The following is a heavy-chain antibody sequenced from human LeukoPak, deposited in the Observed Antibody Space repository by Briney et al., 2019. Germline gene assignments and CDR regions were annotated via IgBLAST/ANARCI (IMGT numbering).Heavy chain of an antibody. J-gene: IGHJ5*02. Sequence: ASVKVSCKASGYAFTGYYMHWVRQAPGQGLEWMGWINPNSGGTNYAQKFQGRVTMTSDTSISTAYMELSRLRSDDTAVYYCARSRTVITMVRGAPRSYNWFDPWGQGTLVTVSS. V-gene: IGHV1-2*02. CDR3: ARSRTVITMVRGAPRSYNWFDP. D-gene: IGHD3-10*01. CDR1: GYAFTGYY. CDR2: INPNSGGT.